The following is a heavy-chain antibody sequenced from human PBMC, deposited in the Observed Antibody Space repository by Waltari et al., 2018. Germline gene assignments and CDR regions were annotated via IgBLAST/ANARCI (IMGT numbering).Heavy chain of an antibody. CDR3: ARAKVVGAFDI. CDR1: GFTFSSYA. CDR2: ISYDGSNK. J-gene: IGHJ3*02. Sequence: QVQLVESGGGVVQPGRPLRLSCAASGFTFSSYAMHWVRQAPGKGLEWVAVISYDGSNKYFADSVKGRFTISRDNSKNTLYLQMNSLRAEDTAVYYCARAKVVGAFDIWGQGTMVTVSS. V-gene: IGHV3-30*04. D-gene: IGHD2-15*01.